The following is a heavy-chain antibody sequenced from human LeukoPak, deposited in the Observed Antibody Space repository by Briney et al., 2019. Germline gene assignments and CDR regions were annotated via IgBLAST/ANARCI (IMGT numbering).Heavy chain of an antibody. CDR2: INSDGSST. V-gene: IGHV3-74*01. CDR3: ARDKRTAYYMDV. Sequence: PGGSLRLSCAASGFTFSNAWMSWVRQAPGKGLVWVSRINSDGSSTSYADSVKGRFTISRDNAKNTLYLQMNSLRAEDTAVYYCARDKRTAYYMDVWGKGTTVTISS. D-gene: IGHD1-14*01. J-gene: IGHJ6*03. CDR1: GFTFSNAW.